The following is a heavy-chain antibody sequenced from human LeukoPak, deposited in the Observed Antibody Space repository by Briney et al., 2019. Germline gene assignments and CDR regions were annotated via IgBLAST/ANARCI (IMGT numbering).Heavy chain of an antibody. CDR2: IYYSGST. CDR3: ARVGYGDYWFDP. V-gene: IGHV4-59*01. CDR1: GGSISSYY. Sequence: SETLSLTCTVSGGSISSYYWSWIRQPPGKGLEWIGYIYYSGSTNYNPSLKSRVTISVDTSKNQFSLKLSSVTAAGTAVYYCARVGYGDYWFDPWGQGTLVTVSS. D-gene: IGHD4-17*01. J-gene: IGHJ5*02.